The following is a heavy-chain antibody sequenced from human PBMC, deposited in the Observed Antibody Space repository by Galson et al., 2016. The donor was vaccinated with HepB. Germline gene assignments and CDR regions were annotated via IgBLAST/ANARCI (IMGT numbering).Heavy chain of an antibody. CDR1: GFTFSPYA. CDR3: AGGGGVRQLDPYYFDY. D-gene: IGHD6-13*01. J-gene: IGHJ4*02. CDR2: ISFDGNKQ. V-gene: IGHV3-30*01. Sequence: SLRLSCAASGFTFSPYAMHWVRQAPGKGLEWAAVISFDGNKQYYADSVKGRFTICRDNSKNTLYLQMNSLRPEDAAVYYCAGGGGVRQLDPYYFDYWGQGALVTVSS.